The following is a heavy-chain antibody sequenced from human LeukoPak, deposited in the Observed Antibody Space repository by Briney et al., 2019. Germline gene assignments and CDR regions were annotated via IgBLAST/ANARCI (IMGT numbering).Heavy chain of an antibody. CDR3: GGSGDGYIDY. CDR1: GFTFTRHW. D-gene: IGHD5-24*01. Sequence: PGGSLRLSCAASGFTFTRHWMHWVRQAPGKGLEWVSRIKTDGTNTIYADFVEGRFTISRDNARNTLYLQMSSLRAGDTAVYYCGGSGDGYIDYWGQGTLVTVSS. V-gene: IGHV3-74*01. J-gene: IGHJ4*02. CDR2: IKTDGTNT.